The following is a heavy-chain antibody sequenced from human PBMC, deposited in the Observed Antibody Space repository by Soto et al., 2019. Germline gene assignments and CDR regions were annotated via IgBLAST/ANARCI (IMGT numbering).Heavy chain of an antibody. D-gene: IGHD2-2*01. Sequence: SVKVSCKASGGTFSSYAISWVRQAPVQGLEWMGWIIPIFATANYAQKFQGRVTITADESTSTAYMELSSLSSEDTAVYYCARSDSIVVVQAPSYYYGMDVCGQGTTVTVSS. CDR2: IIPIFATA. CDR3: ARSDSIVVVQAPSYYYGMDV. J-gene: IGHJ6*02. CDR1: GGTFSSYA. V-gene: IGHV1-69*13.